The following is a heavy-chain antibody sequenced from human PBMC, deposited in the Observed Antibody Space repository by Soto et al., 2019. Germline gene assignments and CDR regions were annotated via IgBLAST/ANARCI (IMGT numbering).Heavy chain of an antibody. CDR2: ISYDGSNK. CDR3: ASDKWELLPFYYYGMDV. CDR1: GFTFSSYA. Sequence: PGGSLRLSCAASGFTFSSYAMYWVRQAPGKGLEWVAVISYDGSNKYYADSVKGRFTISRDNSKNTLYLQMNSLRTEDTAVYYCASDKWELLPFYYYGMDVWGQGTTVTVSS. V-gene: IGHV3-30-3*01. D-gene: IGHD1-26*01. J-gene: IGHJ6*02.